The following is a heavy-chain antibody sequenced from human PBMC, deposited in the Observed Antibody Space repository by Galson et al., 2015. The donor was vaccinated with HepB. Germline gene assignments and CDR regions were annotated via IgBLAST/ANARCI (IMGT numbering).Heavy chain of an antibody. J-gene: IGHJ6*02. CDR2: IRIKAYGETT. Sequence: SLRLSCATSGFNFGDYAMSWFRQAPGKGLEWVGFIRIKAYGETTEYATPVKGRFTISRDDSKGIAYLQMNSLKTEDTAVYFCAGDIGSGTYYRAYLYYHFGMDVWGQGTTVTVSS. V-gene: IGHV3-49*03. CDR1: GFNFGDYA. CDR3: AGDIGSGTYYRAYLYYHFGMDV. D-gene: IGHD3-10*01.